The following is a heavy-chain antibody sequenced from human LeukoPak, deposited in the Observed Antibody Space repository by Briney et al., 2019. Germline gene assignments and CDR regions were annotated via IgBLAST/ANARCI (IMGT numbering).Heavy chain of an antibody. CDR2: IYYSGST. D-gene: IGHD3-10*01. J-gene: IGHJ4*02. CDR1: GGSISSYY. V-gene: IGHV4-59*01. Sequence: SETLSLTCTASGGSISSYYWSWIRQPPGKGLEWIGYIYYSGSTNYNPSLKSRVTISVDTSKNQFSLKLSSVTAADTAVYYCARGREQWFGELFLDYWGQGTLVTVSS. CDR3: ARGREQWFGELFLDY.